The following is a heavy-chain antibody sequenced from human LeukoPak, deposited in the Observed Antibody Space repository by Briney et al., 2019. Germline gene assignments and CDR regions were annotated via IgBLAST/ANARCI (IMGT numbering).Heavy chain of an antibody. J-gene: IGHJ4*02. V-gene: IGHV6-1*01. D-gene: IGHD6-13*01. CDR3: ARDRGPAAVPFDY. CDR2: TYYRSKWYN. Sequence: SQTLSHTCAISGDSVSSNSVTWNWTRQSPSRGLEWLGRTYYRSKWYNDYALSVKSRITFNPDTSKNQFSLQLNSVTPEDTAVYYCARDRGPAAVPFDYWGQGTLVSVSS. CDR1: GDSVSSNSVT.